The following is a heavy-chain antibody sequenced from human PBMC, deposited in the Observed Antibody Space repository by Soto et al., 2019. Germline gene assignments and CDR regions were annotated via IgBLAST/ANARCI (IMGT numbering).Heavy chain of an antibody. D-gene: IGHD1-26*01. CDR3: ARDSGRYMNYYYYGMDV. Sequence: GASVKVSCKASGGTFSSYAISWVRQAPGQGLEWMGGIIPIFGTANYAQKFQGRVTITADESTSTAYMELSSLRSEDTAVYYCARDSGRYMNYYYYGMDVWGQGTTGTVSS. V-gene: IGHV1-69*13. CDR2: IIPIFGTA. J-gene: IGHJ6*02. CDR1: GGTFSSYA.